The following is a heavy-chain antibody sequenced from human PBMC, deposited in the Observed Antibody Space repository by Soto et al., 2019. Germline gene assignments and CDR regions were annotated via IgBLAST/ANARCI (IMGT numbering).Heavy chain of an antibody. Sequence: PGGSLRLSCAASGFTFSDYYMSWIRQAPGKGLEWVSYISSSGSTIYYADSVKGRFTISRDTSKNTLYLQMNSLRAEDTAVYYCARVGYSGYAQWREFDYWGQGTLVTVSS. CDR3: ARVGYSGYAQWREFDY. CDR2: ISSSGSTI. V-gene: IGHV3-11*04. CDR1: GFTFSDYY. D-gene: IGHD5-12*01. J-gene: IGHJ4*02.